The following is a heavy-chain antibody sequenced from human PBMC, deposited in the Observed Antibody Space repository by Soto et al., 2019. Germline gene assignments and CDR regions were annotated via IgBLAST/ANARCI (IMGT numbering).Heavy chain of an antibody. CDR3: AKEGARVYSNYEGYDY. CDR1: GFTFSSYG. V-gene: IGHV3-30*18. J-gene: IGHJ4*02. Sequence: GGSLRLSCAASGFTFSSYGMHWVRQAPGKGLEWVAVISYDGSNKYYADSVKGRFTISRDNSKNTLYLQMNSLRAEDTAVYYCAKEGARVYSNYEGYDYWGQGTLVTVSS. D-gene: IGHD4-4*01. CDR2: ISYDGSNK.